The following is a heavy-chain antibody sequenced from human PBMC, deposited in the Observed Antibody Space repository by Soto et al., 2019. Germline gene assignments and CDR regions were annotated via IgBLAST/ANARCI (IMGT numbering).Heavy chain of an antibody. D-gene: IGHD3-10*01. V-gene: IGHV1-69*01. CDR2: VSPPFRTS. CDR1: GVSFNNNG. Sequence: QVQLVQSGAEVKKPGSSVKVSCKTSGVSFNNNGIGWVRQAPGHGLEWMGGVSPPFRTSNYARKFQGIISITADASTGTVNMELSSLISEDTAQYYCARILYYGSGSYSPYGMDVWGQGTTVTVSS. J-gene: IGHJ6*02. CDR3: ARILYYGSGSYSPYGMDV.